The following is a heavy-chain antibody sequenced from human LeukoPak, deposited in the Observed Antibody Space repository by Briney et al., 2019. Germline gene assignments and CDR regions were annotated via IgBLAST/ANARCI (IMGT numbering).Heavy chain of an antibody. CDR3: AKGGSDSSGWYVIPNYYYYYMDV. J-gene: IGHJ6*03. D-gene: IGHD6-19*01. CDR2: ISWNSGSI. Sequence: PGGSLRLSCAASGFTFDDYAMHWVRQAPGKGLEWVSGISWNSGSIGYADSVKGRFTISRDNSKNTLYLQMNSLRAEDTAVYYCAKGGSDSSGWYVIPNYYYYYMDVWGKGTTVTISS. CDR1: GFTFDDYA. V-gene: IGHV3-9*01.